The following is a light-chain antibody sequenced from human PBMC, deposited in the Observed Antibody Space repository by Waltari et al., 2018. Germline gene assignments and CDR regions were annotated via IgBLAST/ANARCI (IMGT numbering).Light chain of an antibody. V-gene: IGLV1-47*01. Sequence: QSVLTQPPSASGTPGQSVTISCSGSISNIGTHYVYWYQQLPGTAPQLLIYLTHQRPSGVPDRFSASKSGTSASLAISGLRFEDEAYYYWATRDEGPTVVFGGGTKLTVL. CDR2: LTH. CDR3: ATRDEGPTVV. J-gene: IGLJ2*01. CDR1: ISNIGTHY.